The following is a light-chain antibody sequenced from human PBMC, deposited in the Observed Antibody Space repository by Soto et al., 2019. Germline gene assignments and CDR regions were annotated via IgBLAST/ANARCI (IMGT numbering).Light chain of an antibody. J-gene: IGKJ2*01. CDR3: QQYGSSPRVYT. V-gene: IGKV3-20*01. CDR1: QSVSNSY. CDR2: GAS. Sequence: EIVLTQSPGTLSLSPGERATLSCRASQSVSNSYLAWYQQKPGQAPRLLIYGASSRATGIPDRFSGSGSGTDFTLTISRLEPEDFAVYYCQQYGSSPRVYTFGQGTKLEIK.